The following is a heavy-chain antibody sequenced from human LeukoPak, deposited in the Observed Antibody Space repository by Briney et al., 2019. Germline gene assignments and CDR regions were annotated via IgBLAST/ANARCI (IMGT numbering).Heavy chain of an antibody. CDR1: GCTFSNAW. CDR3: ARDQRPGWGEYFQH. CDR2: IWYDGSNK. Sequence: GGSLRLSCAASGCTFSNAWMSWVRQAPGKGLEWVAVIWYDGSNKYYADSVKGRFTISRDNSKNTVYLQMNSLRVEDTAVYYCARDQRPGWGEYFQHWGQGTLVTVSS. J-gene: IGHJ1*01. V-gene: IGHV3-33*08. D-gene: IGHD3-16*01.